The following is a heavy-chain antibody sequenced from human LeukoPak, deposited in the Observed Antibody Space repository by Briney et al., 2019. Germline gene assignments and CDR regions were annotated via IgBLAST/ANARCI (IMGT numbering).Heavy chain of an antibody. Sequence: GGSLRLSCAASGFTFTNAWMNWVRQAPGKGLEWVSYISSSGSTIYYADSVKGRFTISRDNAKNSLYLQMNSLRAEDTAVYYCARDRSDYYDSSGYYLFDYWGQGTLVTVSS. CDR3: ARDRSDYYDSSGYYLFDY. J-gene: IGHJ4*02. D-gene: IGHD3-22*01. V-gene: IGHV3-11*04. CDR2: ISSSGSTI. CDR1: GFTFTNAW.